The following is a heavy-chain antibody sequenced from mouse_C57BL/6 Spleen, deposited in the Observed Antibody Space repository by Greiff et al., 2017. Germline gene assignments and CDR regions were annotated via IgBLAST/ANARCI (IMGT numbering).Heavy chain of an antibody. V-gene: IGHV3-6*01. CDR3: ARIITTVVEGAMDY. Sequence: EVKLMESGPGLVKPSQSLSLTCSVTGYSITSGYYWNWIRQLPGNKLEWMGYISYDGSNNYNPSLKNRISITRDTSKNQFFLKLNSVTTEDTATYYCARIITTVVEGAMDYWGQGTSVTVSS. J-gene: IGHJ4*01. D-gene: IGHD1-1*01. CDR1: GYSITSGYY. CDR2: ISYDGSN.